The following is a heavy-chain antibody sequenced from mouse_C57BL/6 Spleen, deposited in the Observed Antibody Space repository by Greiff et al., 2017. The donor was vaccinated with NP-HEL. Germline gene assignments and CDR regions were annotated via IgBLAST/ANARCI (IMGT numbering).Heavy chain of an antibody. D-gene: IGHD3-2*02. Sequence: VKLVESGAELVKPGASVKISCKASGYAFSSYWMNWVKQRPGKGLEWIGQIYPGDGDTNYNGKFKGKATLTADKSSSTAYMQLSSLTSEDSAVYFCARSGDPYYAMDYWGQGTSVTVSS. CDR3: ARSGDPYYAMDY. J-gene: IGHJ4*01. CDR1: GYAFSSYW. CDR2: IYPGDGDT. V-gene: IGHV1-80*01.